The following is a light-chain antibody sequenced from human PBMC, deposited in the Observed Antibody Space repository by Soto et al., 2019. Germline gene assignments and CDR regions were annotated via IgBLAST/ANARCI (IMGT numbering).Light chain of an antibody. CDR1: SSNIGAGYH. Sequence: QPVLTQPPSVSGAPGQRVTISCTGSSSNIGAGYHVHWYQQLPGTAPKLLIYGNNNRPSGVPDRFSGSNSGTSASLAITGLQADDEADYYCQSYDSTLSTWVFGGGTKLTVL. V-gene: IGLV1-40*01. CDR2: GNN. CDR3: QSYDSTLSTWV. J-gene: IGLJ3*02.